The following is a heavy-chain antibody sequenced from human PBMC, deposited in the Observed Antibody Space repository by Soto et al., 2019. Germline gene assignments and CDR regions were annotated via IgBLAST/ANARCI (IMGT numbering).Heavy chain of an antibody. CDR2: INPNSGGT. J-gene: IGHJ4*02. V-gene: IGHV1-2*02. CDR1: GYTFTGYY. CDR3: ARVGTGSLGSFDY. Sequence: ASVKVSCKASGYTFTGYYMHWVRQAPGQGLEWMGWINPNSGGTNYAQKFQGRVTMTRDTSISTAYMELSRLRSDDTAVYYWARVGTGSLGSFDYWGQGTLVTVSS. D-gene: IGHD3-10*01.